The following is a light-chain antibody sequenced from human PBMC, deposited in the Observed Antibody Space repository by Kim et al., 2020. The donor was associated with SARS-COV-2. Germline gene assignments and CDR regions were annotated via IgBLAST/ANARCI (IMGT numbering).Light chain of an antibody. V-gene: IGLV3-21*04. Sequence: APRKTASITCEGNNIGSKNVYWYQQKPGQAPVLVIYYDSDRPSGIPERFSGSNSGNTATLTISRVQAGDEADYFCQVWDSSTDQYVFGPGTKVTVL. J-gene: IGLJ1*01. CDR3: QVWDSSTDQYV. CDR1: NIGSKN. CDR2: YDS.